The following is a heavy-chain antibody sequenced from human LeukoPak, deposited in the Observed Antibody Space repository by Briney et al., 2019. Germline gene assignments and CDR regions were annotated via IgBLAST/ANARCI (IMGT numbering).Heavy chain of an antibody. D-gene: IGHD3-3*01. CDR2: IIPIFGTA. J-gene: IGHJ4*02. V-gene: IGHV1-69*05. CDR1: GGTFSSYA. CDR3: ARSNYDFWSGYRIYYFDY. Sequence: GASVKVSCKASGGTFSSYAISWVRQAPGQGLEWMGGIIPIFGTANYAQKFQGRVTITTDESTSTAYMELSSLRSEDTAVYYCARSNYDFWSGYRIYYFDYWGQGTLVTVSS.